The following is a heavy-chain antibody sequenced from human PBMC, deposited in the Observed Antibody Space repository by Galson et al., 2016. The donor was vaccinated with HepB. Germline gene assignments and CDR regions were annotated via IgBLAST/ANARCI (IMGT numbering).Heavy chain of an antibody. D-gene: IGHD1-26*01. CDR3: ARVSSGTYYLMDF. J-gene: IGHJ4*02. CDR1: GYIFTNYW. V-gene: IGHV5-51*01. CDR2: TYPRDSET. Sequence: QSGAEVKKPGDSLKISCQTSGYIFTNYWLAWVRQMPGKGLEWMGITYPRDSETRYNPSFEGLISISSDKSITTAYLHFYGLKATDTAMYYCARVSSGTYYLMDFWGQGTLATVSS.